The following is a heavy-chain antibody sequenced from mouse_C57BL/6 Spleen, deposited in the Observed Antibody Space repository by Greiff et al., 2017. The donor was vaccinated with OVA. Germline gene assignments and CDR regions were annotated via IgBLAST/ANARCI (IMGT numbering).Heavy chain of an antibody. V-gene: IGHV1-26*01. D-gene: IGHD2-4*01. Sequence: VQLQQSGPELVKPGASVKISCKASGYTFTDYYMNWVKQSHGKSLEWIGDINPNNGGTSYNQKFKGKATLTVDKSSSTAYMELRSLTSEDSAVYYCARGAVYYDYGRVWYFDVWGTGTTVTVSS. CDR2: INPNNGGT. J-gene: IGHJ1*03. CDR3: ARGAVYYDYGRVWYFDV. CDR1: GYTFTDYY.